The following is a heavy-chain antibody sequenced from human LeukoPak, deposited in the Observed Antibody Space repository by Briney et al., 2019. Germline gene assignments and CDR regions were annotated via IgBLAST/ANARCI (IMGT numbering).Heavy chain of an antibody. CDR3: ARGAHYHDSSEGYDY. Sequence: GASVKVSCKASGYTFTGYYMHWVRQAPGQGLEWMGWINHNSGGTNYAQKFQGRVTMTRDTSISTAYMELSRLRSDDTAVYYCARGAHYHDSSEGYDYWGQGTLVTVSS. D-gene: IGHD3-22*01. CDR2: INHNSGGT. V-gene: IGHV1-2*02. CDR1: GYTFTGYY. J-gene: IGHJ4*02.